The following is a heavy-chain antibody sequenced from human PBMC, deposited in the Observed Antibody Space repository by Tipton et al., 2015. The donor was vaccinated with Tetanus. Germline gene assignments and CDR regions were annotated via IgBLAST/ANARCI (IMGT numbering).Heavy chain of an antibody. D-gene: IGHD1-1*01. CDR1: GGSISSYY. CDR2: INTSGSS. Sequence: GLVKPSETLSLSCGVSGGSISSYYWSWIRQSAAMGLEWIGRINTSGSSDYNPSLKGRVTMSIDTSGNRFSLDLTSVTAADTAIYYCARASHFQWERVRLDYWGQGLRVTVSS. CDR3: ARASHFQWERVRLDY. J-gene: IGHJ4*02. V-gene: IGHV4-4*07.